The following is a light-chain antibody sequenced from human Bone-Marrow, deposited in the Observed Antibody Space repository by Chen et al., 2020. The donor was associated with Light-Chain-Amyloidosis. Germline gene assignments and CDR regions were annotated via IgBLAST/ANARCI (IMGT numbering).Light chain of an antibody. V-gene: IGKV1-5*03. Sequence: PLTQSPSTLSASLGDTVTITCRASRNIGTWLAWFQQKPGEAPNLLIYRATIVGDGVPSRFRGSVSGTEFTLTISSLQPGDFATYYCHQYEYYKWTFGQGTTV. CDR2: RAT. J-gene: IGKJ1*01. CDR3: HQYEYYKWT. CDR1: RNIGTW.